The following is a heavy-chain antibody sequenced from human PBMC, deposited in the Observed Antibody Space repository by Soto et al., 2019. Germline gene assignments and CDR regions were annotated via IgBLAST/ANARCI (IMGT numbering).Heavy chain of an antibody. Sequence: GGSLRLSCAASGFTFSSYWMHWVRQAPGQGLVWVSRINSDESTTNYADSAKGRFTISRDNAKNTLYLQMNSLRAEDTAMYYCARGVRNYYGVDVWGQGTTVTVSS. V-gene: IGHV3-74*01. J-gene: IGHJ6*02. CDR1: GFTFSSYW. CDR2: INSDESTT. CDR3: ARGVRNYYGVDV.